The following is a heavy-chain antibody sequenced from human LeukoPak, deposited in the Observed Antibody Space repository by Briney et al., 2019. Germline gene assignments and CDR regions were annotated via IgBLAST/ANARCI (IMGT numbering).Heavy chain of an antibody. CDR3: ARGSAEWLLYIDY. CDR1: GGSISSSSYY. D-gene: IGHD3-3*01. Sequence: SETLSLTCTVSGGSISSSSYYWGWIRQPPGKGLEWIGSIYYSGSTYYNPSLKSRVTISVDTSKNQFSLKLSSVTAADTAVYYCARGSAEWLLYIDYWAQGTLVTVSS. J-gene: IGHJ4*02. V-gene: IGHV4-39*01. CDR2: IYYSGST.